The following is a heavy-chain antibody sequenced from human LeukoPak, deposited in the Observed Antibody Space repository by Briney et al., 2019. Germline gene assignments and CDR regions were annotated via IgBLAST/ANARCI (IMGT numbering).Heavy chain of an antibody. V-gene: IGHV3-74*01. CDR2: IKSDGSSI. J-gene: IGHJ4*02. D-gene: IGHD2-15*01. CDR1: GFSFSAYW. CDR3: AREGCSGSSCLDH. Sequence: GGSLRLSCAASGFSFSAYWMHWVRQAPGKGLVWVSRIKSDGSSISYADSVKGRFTIFRDNAKNTLYLQMNRLRVEDTAVYYCAREGCSGSSCLDHWGQGNLVTVTS.